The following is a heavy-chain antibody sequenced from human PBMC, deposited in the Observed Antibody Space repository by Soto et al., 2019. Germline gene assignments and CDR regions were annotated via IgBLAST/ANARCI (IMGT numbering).Heavy chain of an antibody. J-gene: IGHJ5*02. CDR2: INHSGST. Sequence: QVQLQQWGAGLLKPSETLSLTCAVYGGSFSGYYWSWIRQPPGKGLEWIGEINHSGSTNYNPSLMSRATTSVASSKNRCSLRLSSVTAADTAVYYCARPGSCSGGSCYGNWFDPWGQGTMVTVSS. V-gene: IGHV4-34*01. D-gene: IGHD2-15*01. CDR1: GGSFSGYY. CDR3: ARPGSCSGGSCYGNWFDP.